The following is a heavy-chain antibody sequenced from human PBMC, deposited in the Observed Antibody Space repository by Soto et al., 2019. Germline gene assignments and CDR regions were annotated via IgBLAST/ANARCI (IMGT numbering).Heavy chain of an antibody. J-gene: IGHJ4*02. Sequence: SETLSLTCTVSGDSISAYCWSWIRQPPGQGMEWLGYLYNSGSTNYNPSLKGRVTISVDTSKNQLSLKLTSVTTADTAVYYCERVTAGTYTPYFSDYWSQGTLVTVSS. CDR2: LYNSGST. CDR3: ERVTAGTYTPYFSDY. V-gene: IGHV4-59*01. D-gene: IGHD3-10*01. CDR1: GDSISAYC.